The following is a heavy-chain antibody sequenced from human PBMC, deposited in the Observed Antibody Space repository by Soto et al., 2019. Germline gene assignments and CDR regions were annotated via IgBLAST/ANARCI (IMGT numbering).Heavy chain of an antibody. CDR3: ALERHLPIFGVVIERNAFDI. V-gene: IGHV1-69*01. CDR1: GGTFSSYA. J-gene: IGHJ3*02. D-gene: IGHD3-3*01. Sequence: QVQLVQSGAEVKKPGSSVKVSCKASGGTFSSYAISWVRQAPGQGLEWMGGIIPIFGTANYAQKFQGRVTITADESTSTAYMEMSSLRSEDTAVYYCALERHLPIFGVVIERNAFDIWGQGTMVTVSS. CDR2: IIPIFGTA.